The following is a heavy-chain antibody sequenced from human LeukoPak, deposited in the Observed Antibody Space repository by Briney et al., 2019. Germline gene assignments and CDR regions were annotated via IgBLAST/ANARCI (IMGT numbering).Heavy chain of an antibody. V-gene: IGHV4-38-2*02. CDR2: ISHSGST. J-gene: IGHJ2*01. Sequence: PSETLSLTCSVAGYSISSGYYWGWIRQPPGKGLEWIGSISHSGSTYYNPSLKSRVTISVDTSKNHFSLKLSSVTAADTAVYYCARTPGRGVGGYCSSTSCGDWYFDLWGRGTLVTVSS. CDR1: GYSISSGYY. CDR3: ARTPGRGVGGYCSSTSCGDWYFDL. D-gene: IGHD2-2*01.